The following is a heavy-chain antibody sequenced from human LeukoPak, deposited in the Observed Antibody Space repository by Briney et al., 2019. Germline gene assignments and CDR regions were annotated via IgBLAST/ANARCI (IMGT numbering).Heavy chain of an antibody. CDR1: GYTLTELS. D-gene: IGHD3-22*01. V-gene: IGHV1-24*01. Sequence: ASATVSCKVSGYTLTELSMHWVRQAPGKGLEWMGGFDPEDGETIYAQKFQGRVTMTEDTSTDTAYMELSSLRSEDTAVYYCATSKYYYDSSGYYPPPFDYWGQGTLVTVSS. J-gene: IGHJ4*02. CDR2: FDPEDGET. CDR3: ATSKYYYDSSGYYPPPFDY.